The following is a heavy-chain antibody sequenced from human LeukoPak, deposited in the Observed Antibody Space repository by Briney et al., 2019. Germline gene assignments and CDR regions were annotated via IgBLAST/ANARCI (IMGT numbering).Heavy chain of an antibody. D-gene: IGHD6-19*01. J-gene: IGHJ4*02. CDR2: IFYSGST. CDR1: GGSVSSGSYY. Sequence: PSETLSLTCTVSGGSVSSGSYYWSWIRQPPGKGLEWIGYIFYSGSTNYNPSLKSRVTISVDTSKNQFSLKLSSVTAADTAVYYCARLATLNNSVWYYLDYWGQGTLVTVSS. CDR3: ARLATLNNSVWYYLDY. V-gene: IGHV4-61*01.